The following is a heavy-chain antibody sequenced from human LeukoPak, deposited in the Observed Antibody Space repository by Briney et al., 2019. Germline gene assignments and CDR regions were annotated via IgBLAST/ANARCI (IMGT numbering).Heavy chain of an antibody. CDR3: ARFGPPKCSGGSCLFDY. Sequence: PSQTLSLTCTVSVGSIRSGGYSWSWIRQHPGKGLEWIGYIYYSGTTYYNPSLRSRVTISVDTSKNQFSLRLSSVTAADTAVYYCARFGPPKCSGGSCLFDYWGQGTLVTVSS. CDR2: IYYSGTT. V-gene: IGHV4-31*03. D-gene: IGHD2-15*01. CDR1: VGSIRSGGYS. J-gene: IGHJ4*02.